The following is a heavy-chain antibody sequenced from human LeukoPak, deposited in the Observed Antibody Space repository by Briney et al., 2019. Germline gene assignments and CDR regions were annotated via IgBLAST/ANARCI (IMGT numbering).Heavy chain of an antibody. CDR1: GYSFTSYW. CDR2: INPGDSDT. D-gene: IGHD2-8*02. V-gene: IGHV5-51*01. J-gene: IGHJ4*02. CDR3: ARCGAGPGGGMADFDY. Sequence: GESLKISFKGSGYSFTSYWIGWVRQMPGKGLEWRGIINPGDSDTRSSPSFQGQVTISADKSISTAYLQWSSLKASDTAMYYCARCGAGPGGGMADFDYWGQGTLVTVSS.